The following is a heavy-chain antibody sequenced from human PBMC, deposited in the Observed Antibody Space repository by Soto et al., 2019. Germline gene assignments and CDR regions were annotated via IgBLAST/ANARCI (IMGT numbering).Heavy chain of an antibody. V-gene: IGHV3-23*01. CDR2: ITSTGGDT. D-gene: IGHD1-7*01. Sequence: HPGGSLRLSCATSGFTFSNFIMRWVRQTPGKGLEWVSTITSTGGDTYYTDSVKGRFTISRDNSKNTLYLQMSSLRAEDTALYYCVRGTPTPGLDIWGRGTTVTVSS. CDR3: VRGTPTPGLDI. CDR1: GFTFSNFI. J-gene: IGHJ6*02.